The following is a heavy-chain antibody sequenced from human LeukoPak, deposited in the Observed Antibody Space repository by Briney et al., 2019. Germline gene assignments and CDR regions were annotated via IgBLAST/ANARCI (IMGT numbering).Heavy chain of an antibody. D-gene: IGHD5-18*01. J-gene: IGHJ4*02. V-gene: IGHV3-64D*09. Sequence: GGSLRLSCSASGFTFSSYAMHWVRQAPGKGLEYVSAISSDGVTTYYADSVKGRFTISRDNSKNTLYLQMGSLRAEDTAVYYCVKAMATYGYRVPFDYWGQGTLVTVSS. CDR1: GFTFSSYA. CDR3: VKAMATYGYRVPFDY. CDR2: ISSDGVTT.